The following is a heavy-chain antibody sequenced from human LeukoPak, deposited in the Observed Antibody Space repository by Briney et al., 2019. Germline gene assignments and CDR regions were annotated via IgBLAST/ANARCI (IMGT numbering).Heavy chain of an antibody. J-gene: IGHJ4*02. CDR1: GYSFTSYW. V-gene: IGHV5-51*01. D-gene: IGHD3-22*01. CDR3: ARLDRYYYDSSGYSYYFDY. Sequence: GESLKISCKGSGYSFTSYWIGWVRQMPGKGLEWMGIIYPGDSDTRYSPSFQGQVTISADKSISTAYLQWSSLKASGTAMYYCARLDRYYYDSSGYSYYFDYWGQGTLVTVSS. CDR2: IYPGDSDT.